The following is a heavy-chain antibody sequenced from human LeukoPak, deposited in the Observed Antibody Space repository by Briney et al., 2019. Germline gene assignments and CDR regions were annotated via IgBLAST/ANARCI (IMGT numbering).Heavy chain of an antibody. CDR2: IRSKANSYAT. V-gene: IGHV3-73*01. D-gene: IGHD3-22*01. J-gene: IGHJ1*01. Sequence: TGGSLRLSCAASGFTLSGSAIHWVRQASGKGLEWVGRIRSKANSYATAYAASVKGRFTIARDDSKNTAYLQMNSLKTEDTAVYYCTRHSPSYYYDSSGYYRIAEYFQHWGQGTLVTVSS. CDR3: TRHSPSYYYDSSGYYRIAEYFQH. CDR1: GFTLSGSA.